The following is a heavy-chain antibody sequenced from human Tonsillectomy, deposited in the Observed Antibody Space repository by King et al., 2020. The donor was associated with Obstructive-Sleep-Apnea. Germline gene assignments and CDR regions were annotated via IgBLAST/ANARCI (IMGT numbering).Heavy chain of an antibody. D-gene: IGHD2-15*01. J-gene: IGHJ6*02. CDR3: ARDQIPLGYCSGGSCYSEGNYYYYGMDV. CDR1: GYTFTSYY. Sequence: VQLVESGAEVKKPGASVKVSCKASGYTFTSYYMHWVRQAPGQGLEWMGIINPSGGSTSYAQKFQGRVTMTRDTSTSTVYMELSSLRSEDTAVYYCARDQIPLGYCSGGSCYSEGNYYYYGMDVWGQGTTVTVSS. CDR2: INPSGGST. V-gene: IGHV1-46*01.